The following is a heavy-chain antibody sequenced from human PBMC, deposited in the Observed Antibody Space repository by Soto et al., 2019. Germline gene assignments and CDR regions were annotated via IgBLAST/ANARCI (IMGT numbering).Heavy chain of an antibody. V-gene: IGHV4-39*01. CDR1: GGSISSSSYY. CDR3: AIRLYDFWSGPYDAFDI. J-gene: IGHJ3*02. D-gene: IGHD3-3*01. CDR2: IYYSGST. Sequence: SETLSLTCTVSGGSISSSSYYWGWIRQPPGKGLEWIGSIYYSGSTYYNPSLKSRVTISVDTSKNQFSLKLSSVTAADTAVYYCAIRLYDFWSGPYDAFDIWGQGTMVTVSS.